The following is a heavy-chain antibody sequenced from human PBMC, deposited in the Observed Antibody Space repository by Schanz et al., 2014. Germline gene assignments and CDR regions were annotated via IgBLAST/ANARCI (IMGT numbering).Heavy chain of an antibody. D-gene: IGHD2-21*01. CDR1: GFTFSVYW. J-gene: IGHJ3*01. V-gene: IGHV3-74*01. Sequence: EVQLVESGGGLVQPGGSLRLSCATSGFTFSVYWMHWVRQPPGEGLVSVSRISGDGTTTSYADSVKGRFTISRDNSKNTLYLQMNSLRAEDSAIYFCARDEGRDGYNLAFDVWGQGTLVTVSS. CDR3: ARDEGRDGYNLAFDV. CDR2: ISGDGTTT.